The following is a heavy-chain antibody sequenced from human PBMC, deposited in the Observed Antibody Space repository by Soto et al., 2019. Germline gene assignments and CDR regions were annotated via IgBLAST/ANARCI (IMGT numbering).Heavy chain of an antibody. V-gene: IGHV1-18*01. Sequence: ASVKVSCKASGYTFTSYGISWVRQAPGQGLEWMGWISAYNGNTNYAQKLQGRVTMTTDTSTSTAYMELRSLRSDDTALYYCARGPHTWFGELYGGLNNYYYYYGMDVWGQGTTVTVSS. CDR2: ISAYNGNT. CDR1: GYTFTSYG. D-gene: IGHD3-10*01. J-gene: IGHJ6*02. CDR3: ARGPHTWFGELYGGLNNYYYYYGMDV.